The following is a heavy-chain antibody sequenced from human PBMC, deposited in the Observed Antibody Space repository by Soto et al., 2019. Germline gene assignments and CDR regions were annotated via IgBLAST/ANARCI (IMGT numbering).Heavy chain of an antibody. V-gene: IGHV3-30*03. CDR2: ISYDGSNK. CDR3: ATYGMDV. CDR1: GFTFSSYG. Sequence: QVQLVESGGGVVQPGRSLRLSCAASGFTFSSYGMHWVRQAPGKGLEWVAVISYDGSNKYYADSVKGRFTISRDNSKNTLYLQMNSLRAEDTAVYYRATYGMDVWGQGTTVTVSS. J-gene: IGHJ6*02.